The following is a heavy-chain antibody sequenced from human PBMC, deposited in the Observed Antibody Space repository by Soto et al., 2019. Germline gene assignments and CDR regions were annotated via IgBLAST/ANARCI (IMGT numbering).Heavy chain of an antibody. CDR3: ARGVEDYYGSADSP. V-gene: IGHV4-34*01. D-gene: IGHD3-10*01. J-gene: IGHJ5*02. CDR2: VNHIGST. Sequence: QVQLQQWGAGLLKPSETLSLTCAVYGGSFSGYYWSWIRQPPGKGLEWIGEVNHIGSTNYNPSLKSRVTISVDTSKNQFSLKLSSVTAADTAVYYCARGVEDYYGSADSPWGQGTLVTVSS. CDR1: GGSFSGYY.